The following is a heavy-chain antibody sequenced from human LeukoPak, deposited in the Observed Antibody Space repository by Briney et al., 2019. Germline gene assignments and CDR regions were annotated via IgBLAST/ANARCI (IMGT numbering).Heavy chain of an antibody. J-gene: IGHJ3*02. Sequence: PGGSLRLSCAASGFTFSVYEMNWVRQAPGKGLVWVSHINSDGSSTSYADSVKGRFTISRDNAKNTLFLQMNILRAEDTAVYYCGRRAWERRDAFDIWGQGTMVTVAS. V-gene: IGHV3-74*01. CDR2: INSDGSST. D-gene: IGHD1-26*01. CDR1: GFTFSVYE. CDR3: GRRAWERRDAFDI.